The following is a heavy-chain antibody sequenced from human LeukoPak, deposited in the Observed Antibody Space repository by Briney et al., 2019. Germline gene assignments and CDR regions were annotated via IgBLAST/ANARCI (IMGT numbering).Heavy chain of an antibody. Sequence: GGSLRLSCAAAGFTVSTSAMSWVRQAPGKGLEWVSGISGSGGGTYYADSVKGRFTISRDNSKNTLYLQMNSLRAEDTAVHYCAKANSITIFGVISPVEYWGQGTLVTVSS. J-gene: IGHJ4*02. CDR1: GFTVSTSA. CDR2: ISGSGGGT. D-gene: IGHD3-3*01. V-gene: IGHV3-23*01. CDR3: AKANSITIFGVISPVEY.